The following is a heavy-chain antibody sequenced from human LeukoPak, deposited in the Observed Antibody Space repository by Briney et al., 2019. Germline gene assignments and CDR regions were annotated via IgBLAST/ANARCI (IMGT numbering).Heavy chain of an antibody. CDR2: INPNSGGT. CDR1: GYTFTGYY. CDR3: ARVNYYDSSGSDEAYFDY. D-gene: IGHD3-22*01. V-gene: IGHV1-2*02. J-gene: IGHJ4*02. Sequence: GASVKVSCKASGYTFTGYYMRWVRQAPGQGLEWMGWINPNSGGTNYAQKFQGRVTMTRDTSISTAYMELSRLRSDDTAVYYCARVNYYDSSGSDEAYFDYWGQGTLVTVSS.